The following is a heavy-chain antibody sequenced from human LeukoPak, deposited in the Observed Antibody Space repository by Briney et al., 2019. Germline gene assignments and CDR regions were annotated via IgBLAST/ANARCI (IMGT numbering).Heavy chain of an antibody. V-gene: IGHV3-48*04. CDR3: ARDAFYYSSDQ. CDR2: ISETGTTI. Sequence: PGGSLRLSCAASGFTFSSYSMNWVRQAPGKGLEWISYISETGTTIHYAASVKGRFIVSRDNTRNSLYLQMNNLRVDDTAIYYCARDAFYYSSDQWGRGTLVTVSS. D-gene: IGHD3-10*01. CDR1: GFTFSSYS. J-gene: IGHJ4*02.